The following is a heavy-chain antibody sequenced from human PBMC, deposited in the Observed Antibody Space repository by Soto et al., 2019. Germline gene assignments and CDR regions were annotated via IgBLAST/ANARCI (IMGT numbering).Heavy chain of an antibody. V-gene: IGHV2-5*02. D-gene: IGHD6-6*01. CDR2: IYWDDDK. Sequence: QLTLKESGPTLVKPTQTLTLTCTFSGFSLSARGVGVGWIRQPPGKALEWLAFIYWDDDKRFSPSLKSRRTITKDTSKNQVALTITNMDPVDTGTYYCAHPTLYGSSRIDYWGQGTLVTVSS. CDR3: AHPTLYGSSRIDY. CDR1: GFSLSARGVG. J-gene: IGHJ4*02.